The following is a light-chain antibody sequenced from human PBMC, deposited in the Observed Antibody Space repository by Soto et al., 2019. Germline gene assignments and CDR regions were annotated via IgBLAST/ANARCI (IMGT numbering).Light chain of an antibody. CDR1: QSVSNN. Sequence: EIVLTQSPGTLSLSPGERATLSCRASQSVSNNYLAWYQQKPGQAPRLLIYGISTRATGIPARFSGSGSGTEFTLTINSLQSEDFAVYYCQQYTNWPITFGQGTRL. V-gene: IGKV3-15*01. J-gene: IGKJ5*01. CDR2: GIS. CDR3: QQYTNWPIT.